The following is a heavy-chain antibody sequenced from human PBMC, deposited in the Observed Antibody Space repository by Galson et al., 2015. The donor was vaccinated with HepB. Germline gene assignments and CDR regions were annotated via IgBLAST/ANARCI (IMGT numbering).Heavy chain of an antibody. J-gene: IGHJ5*02. Sequence: LSLTCTVSGGSISSYYWSWIRQPPGKGLEWIGYIYYSGSTNYNPSLKSRVTISVDTSKNQFSLKLSSVTAADTAVYYCASSVDLLGWFDPWGQGTLVTVSS. CDR1: GGSISSYY. CDR3: ASSVDLLGWFDP. D-gene: IGHD3/OR15-3a*01. V-gene: IGHV4-59*01. CDR2: IYYSGST.